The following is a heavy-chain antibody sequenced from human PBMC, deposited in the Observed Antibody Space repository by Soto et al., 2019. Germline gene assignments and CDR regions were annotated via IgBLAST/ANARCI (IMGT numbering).Heavy chain of an antibody. CDR2: IYYSGST. CDR1: GRSIISSTSY. V-gene: IGHV4-39*01. Sequence: XETRSLACTVSGRSIISSTSYWDWIRQPPGKGLEWIGSIYYSGSTYYNPSLKSRVTISVDTSKNQFSLKLSSVTAADTAVYYCARSPSLVGATVFDYWGQGTLVTVSS. J-gene: IGHJ4*02. CDR3: ARSPSLVGATVFDY. D-gene: IGHD1-26*01.